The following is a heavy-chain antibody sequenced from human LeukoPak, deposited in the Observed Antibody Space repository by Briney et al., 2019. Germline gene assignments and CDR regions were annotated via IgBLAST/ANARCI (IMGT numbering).Heavy chain of an antibody. CDR2: IYYSGRT. Sequence: SETLSLTCTVSGGSFSSGGYYWSWIRQHPGKGLEWIGYIYYSGRTYYNPSLKSRVTISVDTSKNQFSLKLSSVTAAGTAVYHCARVRDGDYGYIGFDPWGQGTLVTVSS. CDR1: GGSFSSGGYY. CDR3: ARVRDGDYGYIGFDP. D-gene: IGHD4-17*01. J-gene: IGHJ5*02. V-gene: IGHV4-31*03.